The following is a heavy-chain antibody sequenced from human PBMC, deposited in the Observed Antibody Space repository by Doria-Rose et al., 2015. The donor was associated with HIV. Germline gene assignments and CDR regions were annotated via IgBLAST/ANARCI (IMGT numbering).Heavy chain of an antibody. J-gene: IGHJ2*01. CDR2: INPNSGGT. Sequence: LEWMGWINPNSGGTNYAQKFQGWVTMTRDTSISTAYMELSRLRSDDTAVYYCARSSIAARWYFDLWGRGTLVTVSS. V-gene: IGHV1-2*04. D-gene: IGHD6-6*01. CDR3: ARSSIAARWYFDL.